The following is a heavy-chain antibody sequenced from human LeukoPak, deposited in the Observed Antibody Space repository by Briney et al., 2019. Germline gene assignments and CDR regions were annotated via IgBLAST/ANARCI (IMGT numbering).Heavy chain of an antibody. CDR1: GGSITSGRYY. Sequence: PSETLSLTCSVSGGSITSGRYYWTWIRQPAGKRLEWIGRLYTNDNTNYDPSLESRVSISVDTSKSQFYLQLTSVTAADTAVYFCARGVVTDDYYMDVWGKGITVIVSS. J-gene: IGHJ6*03. V-gene: IGHV4-61*02. CDR2: LYTNDNT. D-gene: IGHD2-21*02. CDR3: ARGVVTDDYYMDV.